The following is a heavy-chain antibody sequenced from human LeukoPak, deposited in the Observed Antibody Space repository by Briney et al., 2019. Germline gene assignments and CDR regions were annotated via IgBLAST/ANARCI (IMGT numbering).Heavy chain of an antibody. V-gene: IGHV1-2*02. D-gene: IGHD5-12*01. CDR3: AREYSRYSGTYYDY. CDR2: SNPNSGDT. J-gene: IGHJ4*02. Sequence: ASVKVSCKASGYTFTGDYIYWVRQAPGQGLEWMGWSNPNSGDTNYAQKFQGRVTMTRDTSISTAYMELSRVRSDDAAVYYCAREYSRYSGTYYDYWGQGTLVIVSS. CDR1: GYTFTGDY.